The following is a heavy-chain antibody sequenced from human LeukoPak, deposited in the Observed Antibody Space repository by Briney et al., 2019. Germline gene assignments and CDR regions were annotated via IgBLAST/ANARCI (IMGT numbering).Heavy chain of an antibody. CDR1: GFTFEACA. Sequence: GVSLRLSCATSGFTFEACAMHWVRQAPGKGLEWVSGISRDSGNKDYGDSVRGRFTISRDNAKKSLYLQMISLRVEDAALYYCANLRGGYAFDVWGPGTLVTVSS. D-gene: IGHD3-16*01. CDR2: ISRDSGNK. J-gene: IGHJ3*01. CDR3: ANLRGGYAFDV. V-gene: IGHV3-9*01.